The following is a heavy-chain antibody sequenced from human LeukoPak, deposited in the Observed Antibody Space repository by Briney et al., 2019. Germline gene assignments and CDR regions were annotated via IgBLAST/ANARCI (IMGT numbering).Heavy chain of an antibody. V-gene: IGHV3-7*05. CDR3: AASNSGSYYWQGY. D-gene: IGHD1-26*01. Sequence: GGSLRLSCPASGFTFSSCWMSWVRQAPGKGLEWVANIKQDGSEKYYVDSVKGRFTISRDNAKNSLYLQMNSLRAEDTAVYYCAASNSGSYYWQGYWGQGTLVTVSS. J-gene: IGHJ4*02. CDR1: GFTFSSCW. CDR2: IKQDGSEK.